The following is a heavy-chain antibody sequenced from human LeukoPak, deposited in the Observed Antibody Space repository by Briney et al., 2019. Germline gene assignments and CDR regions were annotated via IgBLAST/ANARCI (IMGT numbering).Heavy chain of an antibody. CDR2: IYYSGST. J-gene: IGHJ4*02. Sequence: SETLSLTCTVSGGSISSYYWSWIRQPPGKGLEWIGYIYYSGSTNYNPSLKSRVTISVDTSKNQFSLKLSSVTAADTAVYYCASRGYGSRSYIQYFDYWGQGTLVTVSS. D-gene: IGHD3-10*01. CDR1: GGSISSYY. CDR3: ASRGYGSRSYIQYFDY. V-gene: IGHV4-59*08.